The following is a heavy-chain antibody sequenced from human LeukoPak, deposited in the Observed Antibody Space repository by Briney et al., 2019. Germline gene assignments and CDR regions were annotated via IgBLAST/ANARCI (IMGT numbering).Heavy chain of an antibody. D-gene: IGHD5-12*01. J-gene: IGHJ4*02. Sequence: GGSLRLSCAASGFTFSSYAMNWVRQAPGKGLEWVSGISVSGGSTYYADSVKGRFTISRDNSESTLYLQMNSLRVEDTAVYYCAKTYSGYEGNDYWGQGTLVTVSS. CDR1: GFTFSSYA. V-gene: IGHV3-23*01. CDR3: AKTYSGYEGNDY. CDR2: ISVSGGST.